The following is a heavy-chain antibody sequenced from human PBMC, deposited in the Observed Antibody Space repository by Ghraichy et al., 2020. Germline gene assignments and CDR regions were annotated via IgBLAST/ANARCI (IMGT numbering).Heavy chain of an antibody. CDR3: ARAGEYYDILTGYYDVDAFDI. D-gene: IGHD3-9*01. V-gene: IGHV4-59*01. CDR2: IYYSGST. Sequence: SETLSLTCTVSGGSISSYYWSWIRQPPGKGLEWIGYIYYSGSTNYNPSLKSRVTISVDTSKNQFSLKLSSVTAADTAVYYCARAGEYYDILTGYYDVDAFDIWGPGTMVTVSS. J-gene: IGHJ3*02. CDR1: GGSISSYY.